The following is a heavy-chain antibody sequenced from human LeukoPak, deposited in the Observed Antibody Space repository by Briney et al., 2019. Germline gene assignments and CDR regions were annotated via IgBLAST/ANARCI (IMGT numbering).Heavy chain of an antibody. CDR1: GGSISSSSYY. V-gene: IGHV4-39*01. CDR2: IYYSGST. Sequence: PSETLSLTCTVSGGSISSSSYYWGWIRQPPGKGLEWIGSIYYSGSTYYNPSLKSRVTISVDTSKNQFSLKLSSVTAADTAVYYCAASYLTELTEVQYYFDYWGQGTLVTVSS. CDR3: AASYLTELTEVQYYFDY. J-gene: IGHJ4*02. D-gene: IGHD1-26*01.